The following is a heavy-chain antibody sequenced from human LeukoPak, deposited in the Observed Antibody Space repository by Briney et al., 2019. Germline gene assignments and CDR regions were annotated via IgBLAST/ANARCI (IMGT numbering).Heavy chain of an antibody. Sequence: GGSLRLSCAASGFTFSSYWMSWVRQAPGKGLEWVANIKQDGSEKYYVDSVKGRFTISRDNAKNSLYLQMNSLRAEDTAVYYCARGGVNTFWSGYYGDAFDIWGQGTMVTVS. J-gene: IGHJ3*02. CDR2: IKQDGSEK. V-gene: IGHV3-7*01. CDR1: GFTFSSYW. CDR3: ARGGVNTFWSGYYGDAFDI. D-gene: IGHD3-3*01.